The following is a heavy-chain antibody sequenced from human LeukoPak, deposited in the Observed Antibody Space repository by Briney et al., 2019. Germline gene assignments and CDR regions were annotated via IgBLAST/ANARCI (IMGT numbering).Heavy chain of an antibody. CDR2: IIPIFGTA. CDR3: ARDPYSSGWYTPDY. J-gene: IGHJ4*02. Sequence: SVKVSCKASGGTFTSYAISWVRQAPGQGLEWMGGIIPIFGTANYAQKFQGRVTMTRDTSTSTVYMELSSLRSEDTAVYYCARDPYSSGWYTPDYWGQGTLVTVSS. CDR1: GGTFTSYA. V-gene: IGHV1-69*05. D-gene: IGHD6-19*01.